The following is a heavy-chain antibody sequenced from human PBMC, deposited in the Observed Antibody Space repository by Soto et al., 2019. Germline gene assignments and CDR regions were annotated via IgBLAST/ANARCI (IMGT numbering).Heavy chain of an antibody. J-gene: IGHJ4*02. Sequence: QVQLEESGGGVVQPGRSLRLSCEASGFTFNTYRMHWVRQPPGQGLEWLAAIWYDVTQKYYADSVKGRFIISRENSKKTLYLEMNSLRAEDTAVYYCARAGGTTVTGLWHFDSWGQGTLVTVSS. CDR1: GFTFNTYR. CDR2: IWYDVTQK. CDR3: ARAGGTTVTGLWHFDS. V-gene: IGHV3-33*01. D-gene: IGHD4-17*01.